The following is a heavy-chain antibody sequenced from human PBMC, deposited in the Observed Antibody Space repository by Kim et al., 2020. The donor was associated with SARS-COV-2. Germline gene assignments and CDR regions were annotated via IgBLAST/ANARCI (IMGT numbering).Heavy chain of an antibody. CDR3: AREVRLDGYYHPFDF. J-gene: IGHJ4*02. CDR2: ISFGGTNR. V-gene: IGHV3-48*02. CDR1: GFALRDSN. D-gene: IGHD1-26*01. Sequence: GGSLRLSCEASGFALRDSNVNWVRQAPGKGLEWVSYISFGGTNRHYADSVKGRFTISRDNAKNSLYLQMNSLTDDDTAVYYCAREVRLDGYYHPFDFWGQGSLVTVSS.